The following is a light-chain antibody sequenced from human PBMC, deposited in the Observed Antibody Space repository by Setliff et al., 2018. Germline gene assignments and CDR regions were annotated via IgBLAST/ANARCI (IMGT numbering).Light chain of an antibody. CDR3: CSYGGNYYV. J-gene: IGLJ1*01. V-gene: IGLV2-23*02. CDR2: EVT. CDR1: NSDVGTYDL. Sequence: QSALTQPACVSGSPGQSVTISCTGTNSDVGTYDLVSWYQQHPGKAPELIIYEVTKRTPGVSSRLSGSKSDNTASLTISGLQAEDEADYYCCSYGGNYYVFGTGTKVTVL.